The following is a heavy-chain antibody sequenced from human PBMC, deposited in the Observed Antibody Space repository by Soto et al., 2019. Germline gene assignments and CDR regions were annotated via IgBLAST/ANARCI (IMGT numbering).Heavy chain of an antibody. CDR3: AEDMCENSGTGIADY. J-gene: IGHJ4*02. CDR1: GFPFNKCA. V-gene: IGHV3-23*01. Sequence: DVQLLESGGALVQPGGSLRLSCAASGFPFNKCAISWVRQAPGKGLQWVATISGSGKTTEYADSVKGRLTISRDNSRNTVHLQMNSLRDEDTAIYYCAEDMCENSGTGIADYWGQGTLVTVSS. CDR2: ISGSGKTT. D-gene: IGHD1-26*01.